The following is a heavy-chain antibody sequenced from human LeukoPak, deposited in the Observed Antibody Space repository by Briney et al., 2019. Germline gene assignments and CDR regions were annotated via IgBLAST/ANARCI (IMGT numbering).Heavy chain of an antibody. Sequence: PSETLSLTCTVSGGSISSYYWSWIRQPPGKGLEWIGYIYYSGSTNYNPSLKSRVTISVDTSKNQFSLKLSSVTAADTAVYYCARGYLDYDYVWGSYRWNAFDIWGQGTMVTVSS. J-gene: IGHJ3*02. CDR1: GGSISSYY. CDR3: ARGYLDYDYVWGSYRWNAFDI. D-gene: IGHD3-16*02. CDR2: IYYSGST. V-gene: IGHV4-59*01.